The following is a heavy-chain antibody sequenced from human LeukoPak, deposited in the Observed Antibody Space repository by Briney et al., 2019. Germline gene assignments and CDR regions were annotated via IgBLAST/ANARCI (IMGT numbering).Heavy chain of an antibody. V-gene: IGHV3-11*04. J-gene: IGHJ4*02. D-gene: IGHD3-3*01. Sequence: GGSLRLSCAASGFTFSDYYMSWIRQAPGKGLEWVSYISRSGSTIYYADSVKGRFTISRDNAKNSLYLQMNSLRAEDTAVYSCARVRTIFGVVIPEFDYWGQGTLVTVSS. CDR1: GFTFSDYY. CDR2: ISRSGSTI. CDR3: ARVRTIFGVVIPEFDY.